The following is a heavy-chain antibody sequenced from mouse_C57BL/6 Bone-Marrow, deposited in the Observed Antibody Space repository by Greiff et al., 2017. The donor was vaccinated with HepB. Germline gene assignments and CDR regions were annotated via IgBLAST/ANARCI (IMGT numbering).Heavy chain of an antibody. CDR2: INPSNGGT. D-gene: IGHD1-1*01. J-gene: IGHJ1*03. CDR3: ARSVTTVVAPYFDV. Sequence: VQLQQPGTELVKPGASVKLSCKASGYTFTSYWMHWVKQRPGQGLEWIGNINPSNGGTNYNEKLKSKATLTVDKSSSTAYMQLSSLTSEYSAVYYCARSVTTVVAPYFDVWGTGTTVTVSS. V-gene: IGHV1-53*01. CDR1: GYTFTSYW.